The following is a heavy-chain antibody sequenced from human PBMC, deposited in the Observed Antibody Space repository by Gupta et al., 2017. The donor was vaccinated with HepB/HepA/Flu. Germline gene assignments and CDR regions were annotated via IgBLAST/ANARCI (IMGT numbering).Heavy chain of an antibody. Sequence: QVQLQQSGPGLVKPSQTLSLTCAISGDSVPSNSAAWNWIRQSPSGGLEWLGRTYSRSKWYNDYAVSVKSQITINPETAKNQFSLQLNSVTPEDTAVYYCASPRRIAGAGHTPPVAYYYYYGRDVGGQGTTVTVSS. D-gene: IGHD6-19*01. CDR3: ASPRRIAGAGHTPPVAYYYYYGRDV. CDR1: GDSVPSNSAA. J-gene: IGHJ6*02. CDR2: TYSRSKWYN. V-gene: IGHV6-1*01.